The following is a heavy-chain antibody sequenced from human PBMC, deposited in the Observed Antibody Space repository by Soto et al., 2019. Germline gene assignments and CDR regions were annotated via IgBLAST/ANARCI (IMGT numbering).Heavy chain of an antibody. J-gene: IGHJ4*02. V-gene: IGHV4-39*01. D-gene: IGHD6-13*01. CDR2: IYYSGRT. Sequence: QLQLQESGPGLVKPSETLSLTCTVSGGSISSSSYYWGWIRQPPGKGLEWIGSIYYSGRTSYNPSLKHRVTISVDTSKNQSYMKLSSVTDADTAVDYWARHRQQQLGFRPDYWGQGTLVTVSS. CDR1: GGSISSSSYY. CDR3: ARHRQQQLGFRPDY.